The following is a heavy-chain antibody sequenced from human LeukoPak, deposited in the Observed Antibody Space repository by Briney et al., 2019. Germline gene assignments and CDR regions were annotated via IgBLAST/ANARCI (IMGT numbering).Heavy chain of an antibody. CDR1: GGSISSSSYY. Sequence: PSETLSLTCTVSGGSISSSSYYWGWIRQPPGKGLEWIGSIYYSGSTYYNPSLKSRVTISVDTSKNQFSLKLSSVTAADTAVYYCAREDIVVVPAAYFDYWGQGTLVTVSS. V-gene: IGHV4-39*07. D-gene: IGHD2-2*01. CDR3: AREDIVVVPAAYFDY. J-gene: IGHJ4*02. CDR2: IYYSGST.